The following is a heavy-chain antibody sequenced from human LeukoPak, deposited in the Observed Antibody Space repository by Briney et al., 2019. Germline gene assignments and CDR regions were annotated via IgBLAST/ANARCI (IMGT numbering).Heavy chain of an antibody. J-gene: IGHJ6*02. V-gene: IGHV1-18*01. Sequence: ASVKVSCKASGYTFTSYGISWVRQAPGQGLEWMGWISAYNGNTHYAQKLQGRVTMTTDTSTSTAYMELRSLRSDDTAVYYCAGYSNYEDRYYYGMDVWGQGTTVTVSS. CDR2: ISAYNGNT. CDR3: AGYSNYEDRYYYGMDV. D-gene: IGHD4-11*01. CDR1: GYTFTSYG.